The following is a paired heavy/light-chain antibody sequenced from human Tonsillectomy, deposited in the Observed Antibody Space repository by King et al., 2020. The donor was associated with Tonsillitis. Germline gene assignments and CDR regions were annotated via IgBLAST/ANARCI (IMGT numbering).Heavy chain of an antibody. J-gene: IGHJ4*02. CDR1: GYIFISYG. V-gene: IGHV1-18*04. Sequence: QVQLVQSGAEVKQPGASVKVSCKASGYIFISYGISWVRQAPGQGLEWMGWISAYRTNPKYAQKFQDRVTMTTDTSTTTVYMELRSLRSDDTAVYYCARDGYYDHVWGSFQSSHLDSWGQGTLVTVSS. D-gene: IGHD3-16*01. CDR3: ARDGYYDHVWGSFQSSHLDS. CDR2: ISAYRTNP.
Light chain of an antibody. CDR2: KVS. CDR1: ESLAHNDGNTY. J-gene: IGKJ1*01. CDR3: MQATHWPPGT. V-gene: IGKV2-30*02. Sequence: DVVLTQSPLSLPVSLGQPASISCRSSESLAHNDGNTYLSWFQQRPGQSPRRLIHKVSNRDSGVPDRFSGSGSGTDFTLKISRVEAEDVGVYYCMQATHWPPGTFGQGTKVEI.